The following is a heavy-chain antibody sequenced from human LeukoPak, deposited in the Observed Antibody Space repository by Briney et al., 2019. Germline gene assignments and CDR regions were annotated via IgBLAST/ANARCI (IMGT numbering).Heavy chain of an antibody. V-gene: IGHV3-15*01. CDR1: GFSFSNAW. J-gene: IGHJ4*02. CDR2: IKRKTDGGTT. CDR3: TTVAITMVRGVIIITRSFDY. Sequence: PGGSLRLSCAASGFSFSNAWMSWVRQAPGKGLEWVGRIKRKTDGGTTDYAAPVKGRFTISRDDSKTTLHLQMNSLKTEDTAVYYCTTVAITMVRGVIIITRSFDYWGQGTLVTVSS. D-gene: IGHD3-10*01.